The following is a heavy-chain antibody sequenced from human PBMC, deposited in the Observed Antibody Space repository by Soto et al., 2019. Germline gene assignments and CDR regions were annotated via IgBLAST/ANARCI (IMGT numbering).Heavy chain of an antibody. Sequence: QVQLVQSGAEVKKPGASVKVSCKASGYTFTGYYMHWVRQAPGQGLEWMGWINPNSGGTNYAQKCPGWVTMTRDTSISTAYMELSRLRSDDTAVYYCARDRREVAGVVVTYYYYYGMDVWGQGTTVTVSS. CDR2: INPNSGGT. J-gene: IGHJ6*02. V-gene: IGHV1-2*04. CDR3: ARDRREVAGVVVTYYYYYGMDV. CDR1: GYTFTGYY. D-gene: IGHD2-15*01.